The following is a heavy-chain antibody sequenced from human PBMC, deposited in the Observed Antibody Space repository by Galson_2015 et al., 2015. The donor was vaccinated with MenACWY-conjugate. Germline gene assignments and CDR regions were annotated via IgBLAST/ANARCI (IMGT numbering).Heavy chain of an antibody. CDR3: AKARRGRVVVTATTDY. D-gene: IGHD2-21*02. CDR2: INPGGSST. CDR1: GFIFNTYW. J-gene: IGHJ4*02. Sequence: SLRLSCAASGFIFNTYWMHWVRQAPGKGLVWVSRINPGGSSTTYADSVKDRFTISRDNSKNTLYLQMNSLRAEDTAVYYCAKARRGRVVVTATTDYWGQGTLVTVSS. V-gene: IGHV3-74*01.